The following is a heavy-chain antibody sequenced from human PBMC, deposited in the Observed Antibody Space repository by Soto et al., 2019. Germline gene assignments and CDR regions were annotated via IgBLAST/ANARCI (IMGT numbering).Heavy chain of an antibody. Sequence: SVKVSCKASGGTFSSYTISWVRQAPGQGLEWMGRIIPILGIANYAQKFQGRVTITADKSTSTAYMELSSLRSEDTAVYYCARDRDYFYYYMDVWGKGTTVTVSS. J-gene: IGHJ6*03. V-gene: IGHV1-69*04. CDR2: IIPILGIA. CDR1: GGTFSSYT. CDR3: ARDRDYFYYYMDV.